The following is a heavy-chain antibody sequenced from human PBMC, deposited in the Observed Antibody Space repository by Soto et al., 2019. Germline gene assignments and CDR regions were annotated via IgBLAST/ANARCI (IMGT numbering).Heavy chain of an antibody. CDR3: ARDSGYDQFDY. V-gene: IGHV3-33*01. D-gene: IGHD5-12*01. J-gene: IGHJ4*02. Sequence: PGGSLRLSCAASGLMFSSYVMHWARQAPGKGLEWVAVIWYDGRNKYYADSVKGRFTISRDNSKNTLDLQMNNLRAEDTAMYYCARDSGYDQFDYWGQGTLVTVSS. CDR2: IWYDGRNK. CDR1: GLMFSSYV.